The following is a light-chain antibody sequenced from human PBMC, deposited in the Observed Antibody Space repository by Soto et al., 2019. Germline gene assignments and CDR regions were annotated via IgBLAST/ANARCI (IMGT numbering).Light chain of an antibody. CDR1: QSISSW. V-gene: IGKV1-5*03. CDR2: KAS. Sequence: DIQMTQSPSTLSASVGDRATITCRASQSISSWLAWYQQKPGKAPKLLIYKASSLPSGVPARFSGSGSGTEFTLTISSLQPDDFAAYYCQQYGSYPYTFGQGTKLEIK. J-gene: IGKJ2*01. CDR3: QQYGSYPYT.